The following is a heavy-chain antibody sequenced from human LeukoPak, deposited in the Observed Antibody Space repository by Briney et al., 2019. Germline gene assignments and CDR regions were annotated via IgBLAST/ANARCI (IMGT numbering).Heavy chain of an antibody. CDR3: ARGTGLGGDYVSN. V-gene: IGHV1-46*01. Sequence: ASVKVSCKASGYTFIGYYMHWVRQAPGQGLEWMGAINPSGGSTSYAQKFQGRVTMTRDTSTSTVYMELSSLRSEDTAVYYCARGTGLGGDYVSNWGQGTLVTVSS. CDR1: GYTFIGYY. CDR2: INPSGGST. D-gene: IGHD4-17*01. J-gene: IGHJ4*02.